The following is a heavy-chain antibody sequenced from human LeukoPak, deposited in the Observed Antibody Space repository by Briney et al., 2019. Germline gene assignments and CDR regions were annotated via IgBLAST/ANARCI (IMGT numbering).Heavy chain of an antibody. V-gene: IGHV4-59*01. CDR3: ARGFYYYYYYMDV. CDR1: GGSISSYF. CDR2: IYYSGST. J-gene: IGHJ6*03. Sequence: SETLSLTCTVSGGSISSYFWSWIRQPPGKGLEWIGNIYYSGSTNYNPSLQSRVAISVDTSKNQFSLKVNSVTAADTAVYYCARGFYYYYYYMDVWGKGTTVTVSS.